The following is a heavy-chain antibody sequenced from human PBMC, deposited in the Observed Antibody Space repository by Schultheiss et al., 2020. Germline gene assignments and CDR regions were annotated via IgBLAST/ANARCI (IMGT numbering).Heavy chain of an antibody. CDR2: IYSGGST. V-gene: IGHV3-53*01. Sequence: GGSLRLSCAASGFTVSSNYMSWVRQAPGKGLEWVSVIYSGGSTYYADSVKGRFTISRDNSKNTLYLQMNSLRAEDTAVYYCARERPYIGNRSVFGVVNYGMDVWGQGTTVTVYS. CDR3: ARERPYIGNRSVFGVVNYGMDV. CDR1: GFTVSSNY. D-gene: IGHD3-3*01. J-gene: IGHJ6*02.